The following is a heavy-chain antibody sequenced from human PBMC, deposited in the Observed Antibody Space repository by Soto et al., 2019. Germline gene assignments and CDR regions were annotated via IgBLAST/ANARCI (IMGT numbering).Heavy chain of an antibody. J-gene: IGHJ6*02. CDR1: GGAFTNYA. D-gene: IGHD2-8*01. CDR3: ARQGRCVNGVCYTSRLYYYYGMDV. V-gene: IGHV1-69*13. CDR2: IIPAFGTT. Sequence: ASVKVSCKASGGAFTNYAITWVRQAPGQGLEWMGGIIPAFGTTNYAQKFQRRVTITADESTNTAYMELSSLRSEDTALYYCARQGRCVNGVCYTSRLYYYYGMDVWGQGTTVTVSS.